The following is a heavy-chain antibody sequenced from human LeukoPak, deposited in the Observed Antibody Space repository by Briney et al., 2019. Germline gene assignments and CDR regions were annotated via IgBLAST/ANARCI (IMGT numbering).Heavy chain of an antibody. D-gene: IGHD5-12*01. CDR2: IWYDGSNK. CDR1: GFTFSSYG. Sequence: PGGSLRLSCAASGFTFSSYGMHWVRQAPGKGLEWVAVIWYDGSNKYYADSVKGRFTTSRDNSKNTLYLQMNSLRAEDTAVYYCARDPRYSGYDFSYFDYWGQGTLVTVSS. CDR3: ARDPRYSGYDFSYFDY. J-gene: IGHJ4*02. V-gene: IGHV3-33*01.